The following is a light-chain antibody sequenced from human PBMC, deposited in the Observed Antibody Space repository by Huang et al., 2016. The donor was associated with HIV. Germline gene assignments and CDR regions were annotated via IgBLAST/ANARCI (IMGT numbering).Light chain of an antibody. J-gene: IGKJ2*01. V-gene: IGKV2-30*02. Sequence: DVVMTQSPLSLPVTLGQPASISCRSSQSLVHSDGTTYLNWFQRRPGQSPRRLIYKVSNRDSGVPDRCSGSGSGTDFTLKISRVEAEDVGVYYCMQGTHWPLFGQGTKLEIK. CDR3: MQGTHWPL. CDR1: QSLVHSDGTTY. CDR2: KVS.